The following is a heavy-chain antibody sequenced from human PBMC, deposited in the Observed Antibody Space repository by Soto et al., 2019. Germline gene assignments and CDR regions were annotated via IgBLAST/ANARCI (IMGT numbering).Heavy chain of an antibody. D-gene: IGHD4-17*01. J-gene: IGHJ4*02. CDR3: ARRLYGDYDY. Sequence: ASVKVSCKASGYSFTTSGITWVRQAPGQGLEWMGWISTYNGNTNYAQKLQDRVTLTTDTSTSTAYMELRSLRSDNTAVYYCARRLYGDYDYWGQGTLVTVSS. CDR1: GYSFTTSG. CDR2: ISTYNGNT. V-gene: IGHV1-18*01.